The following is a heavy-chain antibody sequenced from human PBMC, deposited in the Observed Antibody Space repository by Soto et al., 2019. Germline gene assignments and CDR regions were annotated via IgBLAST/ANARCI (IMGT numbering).Heavy chain of an antibody. CDR3: ARGPFCGDDCYFDV. J-gene: IGHJ2*01. V-gene: IGHV4-4*07. CDR2: IYSSGTT. CDR1: GGSISGFY. D-gene: IGHD2-21*01. Sequence: PSETLSLTCTVAGGSISGFYWSWVRQPAGMGLEWIGRIYSSGTTKYNPSLRNRVTMSVDTSTDQYSLNLASMTAADTAVYFCARGPFCGDDCYFDVWGGGTQGTVAS.